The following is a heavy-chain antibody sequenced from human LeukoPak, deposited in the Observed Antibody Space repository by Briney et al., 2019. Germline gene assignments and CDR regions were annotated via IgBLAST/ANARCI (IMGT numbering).Heavy chain of an antibody. CDR3: AVKFSGSYYGLDY. Sequence: ASVKVSCKASGYTFTGYYMHWVRQAPGQGLEWMGWINPNSGGTNYAQKFQGGVTMTRDTSISTAYMELSRLRSDDTAVYYCAVKFSGSYYGLDYWGQGTLVTVSS. CDR1: GYTFTGYY. V-gene: IGHV1-2*02. J-gene: IGHJ4*02. CDR2: INPNSGGT. D-gene: IGHD3-10*01.